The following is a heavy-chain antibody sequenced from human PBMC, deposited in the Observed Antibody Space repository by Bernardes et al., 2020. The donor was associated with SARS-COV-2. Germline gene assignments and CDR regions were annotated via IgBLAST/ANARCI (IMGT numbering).Heavy chain of an antibody. CDR2: ITPSGNDV. V-gene: IGHV3-21*01. CDR3: ARESVGGTVL. CDR1: GFDFNRYS. D-gene: IGHD1-1*01. Sequence: GGSLRLSCAASGFDFNRYSMSWVRQGPRKRLEWVSSITPSGNDVFYRDSVKDRFTISRDNDKMSVDLQMNSLRVEDSATYYCARESVGGTVLWGQGTLVTVSP. J-gene: IGHJ4*02.